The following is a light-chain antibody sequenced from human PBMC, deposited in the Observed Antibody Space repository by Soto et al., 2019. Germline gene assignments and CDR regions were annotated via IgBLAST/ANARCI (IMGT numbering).Light chain of an antibody. Sequence: QSALTQPASVSGSPGQSITISCTGTSSDIGGYNYVSWYQQHPGKAPKFMIYEVSNRPSGVSNRFSASKSGNTASLTISGLQAEDEADYYCSSYTSSSTPVVFGGGTKVTVL. CDR1: SSDIGGYNY. J-gene: IGLJ2*01. CDR2: EVS. V-gene: IGLV2-14*01. CDR3: SSYTSSSTPVV.